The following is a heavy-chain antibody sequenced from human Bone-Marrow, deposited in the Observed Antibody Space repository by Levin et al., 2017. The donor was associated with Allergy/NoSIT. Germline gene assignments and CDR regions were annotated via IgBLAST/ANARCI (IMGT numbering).Heavy chain of an antibody. V-gene: IGHV4-39*01. J-gene: IGHJ6*02. CDR1: GGSISSSSYY. CDR2: IYYSGST. CDR3: ARLGYSGYDLYSSSWYSYYGMDV. D-gene: IGHD6-13*01. Sequence: PSETLSLTCTVSGGSISSSSYYWGWIRQPPGKGLEWIGSIYYSGSTYYNPSLKSRVTISVDTSKNQFSLKLSSVTAADTAVYYCARLGYSGYDLYSSSWYSYYGMDVWGQGTTVTVSS.